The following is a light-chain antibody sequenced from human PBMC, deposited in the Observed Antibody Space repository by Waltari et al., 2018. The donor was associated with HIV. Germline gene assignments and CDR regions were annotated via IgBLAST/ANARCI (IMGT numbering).Light chain of an antibody. Sequence: VIWMTQSPSLLSASTGDRVTVSCRLSQDISMFLAWYQRKPGKTPELLIYAASTLQTGVPSRFSGSGSGTDLTLTISCLQSEDFATYYCQQSYSLPQVTFGGGTKVEIK. CDR3: QQSYSLPQVT. J-gene: IGKJ4*01. CDR2: AAS. CDR1: QDISMF. V-gene: IGKV1D-8*01.